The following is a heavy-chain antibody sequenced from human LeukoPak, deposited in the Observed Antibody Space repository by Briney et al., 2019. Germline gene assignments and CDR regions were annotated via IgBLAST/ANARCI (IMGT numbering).Heavy chain of an antibody. V-gene: IGHV4-59*01. CDR2: IYYSGST. CDR3: ARGSAYGGDFDY. J-gene: IGHJ4*02. Sequence: SETLSLTCTVSDGSISSYYWSWIRQPPGKGLEWIGNIYYSGSTNYNPSLKSRVTMSVDTSKNQFSLKLRSVTAADTAVYSCARGSAYGGDFDYWGQGTLVTVSS. D-gene: IGHD2-21*01. CDR1: DGSISSYY.